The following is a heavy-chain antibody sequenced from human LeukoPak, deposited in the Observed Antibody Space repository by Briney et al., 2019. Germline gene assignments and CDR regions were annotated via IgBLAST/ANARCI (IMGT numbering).Heavy chain of an antibody. CDR2: INHGGST. V-gene: IGHV4-34*01. J-gene: IGHJ1*01. CDR1: GGSFGGYY. D-gene: IGHD3-16*01. CDR3: ARGFPDKVWGNSRPTAGYFQH. Sequence: SETLSLTCAVYGGSFGGYYWSWIRQPSGKGLEWIGEINHGGSTNYNPSLKSRVTISVDTSKNQFSLKLSSVTAADTAVYYCARGFPDKVWGNSRPTAGYFQHWGQGTLVTVSS.